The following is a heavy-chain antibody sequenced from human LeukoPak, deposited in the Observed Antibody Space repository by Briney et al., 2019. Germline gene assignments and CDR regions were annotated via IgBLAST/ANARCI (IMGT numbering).Heavy chain of an antibody. D-gene: IGHD2-21*01. CDR2: MNPNSGNT. Sequence: ASVKVSCKASGYAFTTYDINWVRQATGQGLEWRGWMNPNSGNTGYAQKFQGRVSMTRDTSISTAYMELSSLRSEDTAVYYCARNVASTGYFVYWGQGTLVTVSS. CDR3: ARNVASTGYFVY. V-gene: IGHV1-8*01. CDR1: GYAFTTYD. J-gene: IGHJ4*02.